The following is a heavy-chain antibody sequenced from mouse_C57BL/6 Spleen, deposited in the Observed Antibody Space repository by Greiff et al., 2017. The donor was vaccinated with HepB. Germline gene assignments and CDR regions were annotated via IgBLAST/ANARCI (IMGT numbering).Heavy chain of an antibody. CDR3: ARDTTVVASFDY. Sequence: VQRVESGAELVKPGASVKISCKASGYAFSSYWMNWVKQRPGKGLEWIGQIYPGDGDTNYNGKFKGKATLTADKSSSTAYMQLSSLTSEDSAVYFCARDTTVVASFDYWGQGTTLTVSS. CDR1: GYAFSSYW. J-gene: IGHJ2*01. CDR2: IYPGDGDT. D-gene: IGHD1-1*01. V-gene: IGHV1-80*01.